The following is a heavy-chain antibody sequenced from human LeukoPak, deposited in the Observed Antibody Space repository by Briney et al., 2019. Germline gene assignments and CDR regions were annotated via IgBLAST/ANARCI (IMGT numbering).Heavy chain of an antibody. CDR1: GGSFSGYY. CDR3: ARSRRRPWDYYYYGMDV. J-gene: IGHJ6*02. V-gene: IGHV4-34*01. CDR2: INHSGST. D-gene: IGHD7-27*01. Sequence: SETLSLTCAVYGGSFSGYYWSWIRQPPGKGLEWIGEINHSGSTNYNPSLKSRVTISVDTSKNQFSLKLSSVTAADTAVYYCARSRRRPWDYYYYGMDVWGQGTTVTVSS.